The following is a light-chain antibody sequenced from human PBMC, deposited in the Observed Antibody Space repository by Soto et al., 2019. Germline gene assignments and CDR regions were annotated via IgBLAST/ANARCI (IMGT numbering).Light chain of an antibody. CDR3: CSDAGSSTFPYF. CDR1: SSDVGSYNL. CDR2: EVS. Sequence: QSALTQPASVSGSPGQSITISCTGTSSDVGSYNLVSWYQQHPGKAPKLMIYEVSKRPSGVSNRFSGSKSGNTASLTISGLQAEDEADYYCCSDAGSSTFPYFFGTGTKLTVL. V-gene: IGLV2-23*02. J-gene: IGLJ1*01.